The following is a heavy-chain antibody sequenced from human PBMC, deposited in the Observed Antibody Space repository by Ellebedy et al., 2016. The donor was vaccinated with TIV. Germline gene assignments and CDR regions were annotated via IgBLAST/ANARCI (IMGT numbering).Heavy chain of an antibody. CDR1: GYRFTDYW. CDR3: ARHALGISGWCYFDL. Sequence: GESLKISCQGSGYRFTDYWITWVRQMPGKGLEWMGKIDLLASTSDYSPSFQGHVTISADRSINTAYLQWSSLKASDSAMYYCARHALGISGWCYFDLWGRGTLVTVSS. V-gene: IGHV5-10-1*01. CDR2: IDLLASTS. J-gene: IGHJ2*01. D-gene: IGHD6-19*01.